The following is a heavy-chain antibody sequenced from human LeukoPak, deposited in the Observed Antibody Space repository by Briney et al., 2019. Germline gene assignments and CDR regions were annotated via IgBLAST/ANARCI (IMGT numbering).Heavy chain of an antibody. V-gene: IGHV1-69*05. J-gene: IGHJ4*02. CDR1: GGTFSSYA. D-gene: IGHD2-21*01. CDR3: ASPTTYCGGDCYFYY. CDR2: IIPIFGTA. Sequence: SVKVSCKASGGTFSSYAFSWVRQAPGQGLEWRGGIIPIFGTANYAQKFQGRVTITTDESTSTAYMKLSSLRSEDTAVYYCASPTTYCGGDCYFYYWGQGTLVTVSS.